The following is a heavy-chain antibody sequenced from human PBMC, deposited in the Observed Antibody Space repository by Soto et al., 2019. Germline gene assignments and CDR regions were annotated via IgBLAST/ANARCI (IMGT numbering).Heavy chain of an antibody. CDR3: ATTPEGYCASSACTFAY. Sequence: GASVKVSCKASGYSFTGYFTQWVRQAPGQGLEWMGWINLNSGGTNYAQKFQGRVTMTRDTSISTAYMELSRLRSDDTAVYYCATTPEGYCASSACTFAYWGQGTPVTVSS. CDR2: INLNSGGT. J-gene: IGHJ4*02. CDR1: GYSFTGYF. D-gene: IGHD2-8*02. V-gene: IGHV1-2*02.